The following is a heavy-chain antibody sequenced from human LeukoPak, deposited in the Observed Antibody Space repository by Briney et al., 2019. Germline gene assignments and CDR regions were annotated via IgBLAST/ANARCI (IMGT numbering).Heavy chain of an antibody. CDR1: GFTFSSYG. CDR2: IRYDGSNK. D-gene: IGHD2-2*01. V-gene: IGHV3-30*02. J-gene: IGHJ3*02. CDR3: AKEAHIVVVPAALDI. Sequence: GGSLRLSCAASGFTFSSYGMHWVRQAPGKGLEWVAFIRYDGSNKYYADSVKGRFTIPRDNSKNTLYLQMNSLRAEDTAVYYCAKEAHIVVVPAALDIWGQGTMVTVSS.